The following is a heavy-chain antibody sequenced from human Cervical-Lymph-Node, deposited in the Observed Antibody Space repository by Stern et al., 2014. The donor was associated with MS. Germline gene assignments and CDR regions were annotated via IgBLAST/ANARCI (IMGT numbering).Heavy chain of an antibody. CDR3: ARQATSGEWWN. J-gene: IGHJ4*02. Sequence: VQLVQSGAELKKPGESLNISCKGSGYSFRSYWIGWVRQMPGKGLEWVGIIYPGDSDTRYTPSFQGQVTISADKSISTAYLQWNSLKASDTATYYCARQATSGEWWNWGQGTLVTVSS. V-gene: IGHV5-51*03. CDR2: IYPGDSDT. CDR1: GYSFRSYW. D-gene: IGHD2-8*01.